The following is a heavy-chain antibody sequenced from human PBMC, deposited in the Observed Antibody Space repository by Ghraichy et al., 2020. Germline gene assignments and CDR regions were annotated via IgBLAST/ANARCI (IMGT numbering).Heavy chain of an antibody. CDR2: IIPIFGTA. Sequence: SVKVSCKASGGTFSSYAISWVRQAPGQGLEWMGGIIPIFGTANYAQKFQGRVTITADESTSTAYMELSSLRSEDTAVYYCASWGGWGPIQGYYFDYWGQGTLVTVSS. J-gene: IGHJ4*02. CDR1: GGTFSSYA. V-gene: IGHV1-69*13. CDR3: ASWGGWGPIQGYYFDY. D-gene: IGHD3-16*01.